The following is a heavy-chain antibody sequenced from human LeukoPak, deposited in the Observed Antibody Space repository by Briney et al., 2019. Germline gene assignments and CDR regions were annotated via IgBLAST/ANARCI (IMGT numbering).Heavy chain of an antibody. V-gene: IGHV3-33*01. CDR2: IWYDGSNE. CDR3: ARDHSSGWYSDYFDY. Sequence: GGSLRLSCTASGFTFSSFGMHWVRQAPGKGLEWVASIWYDGSNEYYADSVKGRFTISRDNLLYLQMNSLRAEDTAVYYCARDHSSGWYSDYFDYWGQGTLVTVSS. CDR1: GFTFSSFG. D-gene: IGHD6-19*01. J-gene: IGHJ4*02.